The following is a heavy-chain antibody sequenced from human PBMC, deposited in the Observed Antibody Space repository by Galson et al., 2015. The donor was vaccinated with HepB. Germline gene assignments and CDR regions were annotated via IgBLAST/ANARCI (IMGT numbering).Heavy chain of an antibody. Sequence: SVKVSCKASGGTFSSYAISWVRQAPGQGLEWMGGIIPIFGTANYAQKFQGRVTITADESTSTAYMELSSLRSEDTAVYYCARSDYGDPAQLGAFDIWGQGTMVTVSS. CDR3: ARSDYGDPAQLGAFDI. CDR2: IIPIFGTA. CDR1: GGTFSSYA. J-gene: IGHJ3*02. D-gene: IGHD4-17*01. V-gene: IGHV1-69*13.